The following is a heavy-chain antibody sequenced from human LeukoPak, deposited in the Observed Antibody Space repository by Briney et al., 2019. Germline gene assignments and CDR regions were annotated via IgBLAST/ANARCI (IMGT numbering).Heavy chain of an antibody. V-gene: IGHV5-51*01. CDR1: GYSFTNYW. CDR2: IYPGDSDT. CDR3: ARQRFTMRAYAGDWFDP. D-gene: IGHD3-10*01. Sequence: GESLKISCKGSGYSFTNYWIGWVRQMPRKGLEWMGIIYPGDSDTRYSPSFQDQVTISADKSISTAYLQWSSLKASDTAMYYCARQRFTMRAYAGDWFDPWGQGTLVTVSS. J-gene: IGHJ5*02.